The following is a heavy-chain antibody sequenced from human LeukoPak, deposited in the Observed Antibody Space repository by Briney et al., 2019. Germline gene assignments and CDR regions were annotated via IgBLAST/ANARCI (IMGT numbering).Heavy chain of an antibody. CDR1: GYTFTSYG. CDR2: ISAYNGNT. V-gene: IGHV1-18*01. Sequence: ASVKVSCKASGYTFTSYGISWVRQAPGQGLEWMGWISAYNGNTNYAQKLRGRVTMTTDTSTSTAYMELRSLRSDDTAVYYCARAETPADANWFDPWGQGTLVTVSS. D-gene: IGHD4-23*01. CDR3: ARAETPADANWFDP. J-gene: IGHJ5*02.